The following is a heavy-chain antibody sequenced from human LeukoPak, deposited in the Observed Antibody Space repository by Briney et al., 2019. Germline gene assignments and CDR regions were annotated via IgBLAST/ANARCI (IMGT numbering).Heavy chain of an antibody. J-gene: IGHJ4*02. D-gene: IGHD6-6*01. V-gene: IGHV6-1*01. CDR2: TYYTSKWYN. CDR3: ARSVELVRNPSFDY. Sequence: SQTLSLNCAISGDSVYSNSAAWHSIRQSPSRGLEWLGRTYYTSKWYNDYAVSVKSRITIDPDTSKNQFSLQLNSVTPEDTAVYYCARSVELVRNPSFDYWGQGTLVTVSS. CDR1: GDSVYSNSAA.